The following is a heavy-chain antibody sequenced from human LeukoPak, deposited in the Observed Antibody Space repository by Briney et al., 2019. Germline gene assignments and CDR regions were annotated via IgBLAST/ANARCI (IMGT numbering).Heavy chain of an antibody. CDR3: AIRHYYDSSGYYVWFDP. CDR2: IIPIFGTA. Sequence: SVKVSCKASGGTFSCYAISWVRQAPGQGLEWMGGIIPIFGTANYAQKFRGRVTITTDESTSTAYMELSSLRSEDTAVYYCAIRHYYDSSGYYVWFDPWGQGTLVTVSS. CDR1: GGTFSCYA. D-gene: IGHD3-22*01. V-gene: IGHV1-69*05. J-gene: IGHJ5*02.